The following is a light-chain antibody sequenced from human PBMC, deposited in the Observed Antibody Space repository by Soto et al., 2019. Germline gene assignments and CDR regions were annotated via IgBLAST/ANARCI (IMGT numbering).Light chain of an antibody. CDR2: GVS. CDR1: QSVSSN. CDR3: QQYNNWWT. Sequence: EIVMTQSPATLSVSPGERATLSCRASQSVSSNLAWYQQKPGQAPRLLIYGVSTRATGIPARFSGSGSGTEFTLTISSLQSEDFAVYYCQQYNNWWTFGQGTKVESK. V-gene: IGKV3-15*01. J-gene: IGKJ1*01.